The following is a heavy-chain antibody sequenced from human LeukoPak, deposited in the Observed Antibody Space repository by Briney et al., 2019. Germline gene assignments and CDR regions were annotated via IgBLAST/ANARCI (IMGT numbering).Heavy chain of an antibody. CDR1: GYSFTSYW. CDR2: IYPGDSDT. D-gene: IGHD5-12*01. Sequence: HGESLKISCQGFGYSFTSYWIGWVRQMPGKGLEWMGIIYPGDSDTRYSPSFQGQVTISADKSISTAYLQWSSLKASDTAMYYCARHRGRYSGSLGGYYYGMDVWGQGTTVTVSS. CDR3: ARHRGRYSGSLGGYYYGMDV. J-gene: IGHJ6*02. V-gene: IGHV5-51*01.